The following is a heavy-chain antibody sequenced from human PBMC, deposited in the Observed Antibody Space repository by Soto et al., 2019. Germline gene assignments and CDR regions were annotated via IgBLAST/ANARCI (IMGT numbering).Heavy chain of an antibody. V-gene: IGHV4-31*03. D-gene: IGHD2-2*01. CDR1: GDSISGGASF. Sequence: SETLSLTCTVSGDSISGGASFWSWIRQPPGKGLEWIANVYYSGSSYYNPSLKSRLTISVDTTKNQFSLQLKSMTAADTAVYYCAKLSCTSSTCYFPGWFDPWGQGALVTVSS. CDR3: AKLSCTSSTCYFPGWFDP. J-gene: IGHJ5*02. CDR2: VYYSGSS.